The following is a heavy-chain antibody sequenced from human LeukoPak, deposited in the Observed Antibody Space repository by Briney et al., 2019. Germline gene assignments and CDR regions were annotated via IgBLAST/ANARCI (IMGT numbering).Heavy chain of an antibody. J-gene: IGHJ6*03. CDR1: GGSISSSSYY. Sequence: PSETLSLTCTVSGGSISSSSYYWGWIRQPPGKGLEWIGSIYYSGNTYYNPSLKSRVTISVDTSKNQFSLKLSSVTAADTAVYYCARGASKGVYYYYYMDVWGKGTTVTVSS. V-gene: IGHV4-39*07. D-gene: IGHD6-6*01. CDR2: IYYSGNT. CDR3: ARGASKGVYYYYYMDV.